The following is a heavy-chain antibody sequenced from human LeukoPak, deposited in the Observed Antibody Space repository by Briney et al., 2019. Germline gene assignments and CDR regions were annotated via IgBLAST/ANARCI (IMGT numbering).Heavy chain of an antibody. J-gene: IGHJ4*02. D-gene: IGHD5-24*01. CDR3: AARRRWLFEGPKLDY. Sequence: SETLSLTCTVSGGSITSRSYYWGWIRQPPGKGLEWIGDINYSGSTYYNASLRSRVTMSVDTSKNQFSLKLSSVTAADTAVYYCAARRRWLFEGPKLDYWGQGTLVTVSS. CDR1: GGSITSRSYY. CDR2: INYSGST. V-gene: IGHV4-39*01.